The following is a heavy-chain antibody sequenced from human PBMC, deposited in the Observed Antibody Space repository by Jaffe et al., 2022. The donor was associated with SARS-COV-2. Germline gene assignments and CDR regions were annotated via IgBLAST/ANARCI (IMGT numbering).Heavy chain of an antibody. CDR1: GYTFTTYG. J-gene: IGHJ5*02. D-gene: IGHD3-9*01. CDR2: ISGHNDNT. Sequence: QVQLVQSGAEVKKPGASVRVSCQASGYTFTTYGISWVRQAPGQGLEWMGWISGHNDNTHYAQKFQGRVTMTTDSSTSTAYMELRSLRSDDTAVYYCARDFPKSHYEILTGHPYGPSSMDPWGQGTTVIVSS. V-gene: IGHV1-18*01. CDR3: ARDFPKSHYEILTGHPYGPSSMDP.